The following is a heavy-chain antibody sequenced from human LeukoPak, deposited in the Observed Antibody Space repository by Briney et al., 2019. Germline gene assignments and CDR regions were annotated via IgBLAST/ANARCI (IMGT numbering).Heavy chain of an antibody. J-gene: IGHJ4*02. D-gene: IGHD6-19*01. CDR2: ISGSGGST. V-gene: IGHV3-23*01. CDR3: AKDRGIAVASFDY. CDR1: GFTFSSYA. Sequence: GRSLRLSCAASGFTFSSYAMSWVRQAPGKGLEWVSAISGSGGSTYYADSVKGRFTISRDNSKNTLYLQMNSLRAEDTAVYYCAKDRGIAVASFDYWGQGTLVTVSS.